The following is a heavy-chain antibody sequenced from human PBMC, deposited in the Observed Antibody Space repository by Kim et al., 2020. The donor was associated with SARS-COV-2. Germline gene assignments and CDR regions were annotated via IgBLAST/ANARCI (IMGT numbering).Heavy chain of an antibody. CDR3: AREDRDYGDYIGMDL. V-gene: IGHV3-64*01. D-gene: IGHD4-17*01. Sequence: AKSVKGRFTISRDKSKNTLYLQMGSLTGEDMAVYFCAREDRDYGDYIGMDLWGRGATVTVS. J-gene: IGHJ6*02.